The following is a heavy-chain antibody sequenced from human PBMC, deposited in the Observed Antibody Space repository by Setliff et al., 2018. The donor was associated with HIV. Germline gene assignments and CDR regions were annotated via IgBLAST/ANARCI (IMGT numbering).Heavy chain of an antibody. J-gene: IGHJ4*03. CDR2: IYWDDDT. CDR3: VHVSYYREVYFDA. Sequence: SGPTWCTQESLTLTCTVSGFSLASIGVGVGWVRQPPGEGLEWLALIYWDDDTRYNPSLKNRLTITKDTSRNQVDLTVSNMDPEDTATYFCVHVSYYREVYFDAWGQGILVTVSS. CDR1: GFSLASIGVG. D-gene: IGHD3-10*01. V-gene: IGHV2-5*02.